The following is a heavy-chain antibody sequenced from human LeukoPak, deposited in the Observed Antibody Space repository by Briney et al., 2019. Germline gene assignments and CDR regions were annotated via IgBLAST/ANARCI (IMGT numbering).Heavy chain of an antibody. D-gene: IGHD3-3*01. CDR1: GGSISSSGYY. CDR3: ASLHYDFWSGYYKGGDY. V-gene: IGHV4-39*01. Sequence: PSETLSLTCTVSGGSISSSGYYWGWIRQPPGKGLEWIGSIYYSGSTYYNPSLKSRVTISVDTSMNQFSLKLSSVTAADTAVYYCASLHYDFWSGYYKGGDYWGQGTLVTVSS. J-gene: IGHJ4*02. CDR2: IYYSGST.